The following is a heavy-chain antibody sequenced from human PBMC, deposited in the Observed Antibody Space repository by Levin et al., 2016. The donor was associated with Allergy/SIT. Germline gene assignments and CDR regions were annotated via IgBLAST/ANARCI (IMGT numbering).Heavy chain of an antibody. CDR2: VNPSGGST. V-gene: IGHV1-46*01. D-gene: IGHD6-13*01. J-gene: IGHJ2*01. CDR1: GYTFTSYY. Sequence: ASVKVSCKASGYTFTSYYMHWVRQAPGQGLEWMGIVNPSGGSTSYAQKFQGRVTMTRETSTSTVYMELSSLRSEDTAVYYCARDIATASPYWFFDLWGRGTLVTVSS. CDR3: ARDIATASPYWFFDL.